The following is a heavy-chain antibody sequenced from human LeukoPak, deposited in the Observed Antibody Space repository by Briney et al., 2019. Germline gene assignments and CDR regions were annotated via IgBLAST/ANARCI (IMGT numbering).Heavy chain of an antibody. D-gene: IGHD3-10*01. CDR2: ISYDGSNK. V-gene: IGHV3-30*18. CDR3: AKGSFGERYYYYYGMDV. Sequence: GGSLRLSCAASGFTFSSYGMHWVRQAPGKGLEWVAVISYDGSNKYYADSVKGRFTISRDNSKNTLYLQMNNLRAEDTAVYYCAKGSFGERYYYYYGMDVWGQGTTVTVSS. CDR1: GFTFSSYG. J-gene: IGHJ6*02.